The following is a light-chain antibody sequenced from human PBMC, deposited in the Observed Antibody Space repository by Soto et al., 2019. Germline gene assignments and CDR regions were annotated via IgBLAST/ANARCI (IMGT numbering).Light chain of an antibody. CDR1: NSDVGGYNY. V-gene: IGLV2-8*01. CDR2: EVN. J-gene: IGLJ1*01. Sequence: QSVLTQPPSASGSPGQSVTISCTGTNSDVGGYNYVSWYQQHPGKAPKLIIYEVNKRPSGVPDRFSGSKSGNTASLTISGLQAEDEADYYCCSYAGSSYVFGTGTKVTVL. CDR3: CSYAGSSYV.